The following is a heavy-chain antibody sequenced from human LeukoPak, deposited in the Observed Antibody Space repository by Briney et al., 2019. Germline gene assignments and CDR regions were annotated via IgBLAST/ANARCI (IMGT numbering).Heavy chain of an antibody. CDR1: GGSISSGDYY. D-gene: IGHD5-24*01. CDR3: ARGDGDGYNWPFDY. J-gene: IGHJ4*02. Sequence: SQTLSLTCTVSGGSISSGDYYWSWIRQPPGKGLAWIGYIYYSGSTYYNPSLKSRVTISVDTSKNQFSLKLSSVTAADTAVYYCARGDGDGYNWPFDYWGQGTLVTVSS. CDR2: IYYSGST. V-gene: IGHV4-30-4*01.